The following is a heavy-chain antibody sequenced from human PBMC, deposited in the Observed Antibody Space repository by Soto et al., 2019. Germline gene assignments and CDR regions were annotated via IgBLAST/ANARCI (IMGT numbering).Heavy chain of an antibody. CDR2: ISGSGDRT. J-gene: IGHJ4*02. D-gene: IGHD3-22*01. CDR3: VKDGGGYPSTAPH. CDR1: GITISNYP. V-gene: IGHV3-23*01. Sequence: EVQLLESGGGLVQPEGSLRLSCAASGITISNYPMSWVRQAPGKGLDWVSGISGSGDRTYYADSAKGRFTISKDISRNSRSLQLCSLGVEDTAVYFCVKDGGGYPSTAPHWGQGTLVTVSS.